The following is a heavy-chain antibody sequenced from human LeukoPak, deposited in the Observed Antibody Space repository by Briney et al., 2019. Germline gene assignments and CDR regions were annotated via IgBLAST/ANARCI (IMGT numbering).Heavy chain of an antibody. CDR2: IYYSGST. CDR1: GGSISSSSYY. V-gene: IGHV4-39*07. Sequence: SETLSLTCTVSGGSISSSSYYWGWIRQPPGKGLEWIGSIYYSGSTYYNPSLKSRVTISVDTSKNQSSLKLSSVTAADTAVYYCARDQLWFLDYWGQGTLVTVSS. CDR3: ARDQLWFLDY. J-gene: IGHJ4*02. D-gene: IGHD5-18*01.